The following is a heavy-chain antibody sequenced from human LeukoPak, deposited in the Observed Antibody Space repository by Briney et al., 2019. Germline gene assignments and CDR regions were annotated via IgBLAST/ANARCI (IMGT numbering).Heavy chain of an antibody. Sequence: PGGSLRLSCAASGFTFSSYGMSWVRQAPGKGLEWVSAISGSGGSTYYADSVKGRFTISRDNSKNTLYLQMNSLRAEDTALYYCARQYYDFWSGYYTAPYFDYWGQGTPVTVSS. J-gene: IGHJ4*02. CDR3: ARQYYDFWSGYYTAPYFDY. D-gene: IGHD3-3*01. CDR2: ISGSGGST. V-gene: IGHV3-23*01. CDR1: GFTFSSYG.